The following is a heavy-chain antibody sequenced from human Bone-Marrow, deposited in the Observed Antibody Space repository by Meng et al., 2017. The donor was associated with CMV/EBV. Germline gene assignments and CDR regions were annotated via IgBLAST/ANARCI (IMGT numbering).Heavy chain of an antibody. D-gene: IGHD6-13*01. CDR1: GFTFSSYA. CDR3: ARVSPGIAVDY. Sequence: GGSLRLSCAASGFTFSSYAMHWVRQAPGKGLEWVAVISYDGSNKYYADSVKGRFTISRDNSKNTLYLQMNSLIAEDTAVYYCARVSPGIAVDYWGQGTLVTVSS. V-gene: IGHV3-30-3*01. J-gene: IGHJ4*02. CDR2: ISYDGSNK.